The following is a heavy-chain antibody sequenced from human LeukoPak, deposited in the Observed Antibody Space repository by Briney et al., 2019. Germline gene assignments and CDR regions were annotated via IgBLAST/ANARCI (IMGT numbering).Heavy chain of an antibody. D-gene: IGHD1-26*01. CDR1: GFTFSSYA. Sequence: GRSLRLSCAASGFTFSSYAMHWVRQAPGKGLEWVAVISYDGINKYYADSVKGRFTTSRDNSKNTLYLQMNSLRAEDTAVYYCARGGGNYYETIDYWGQGTLVTVSS. CDR3: ARGGGNYYETIDY. V-gene: IGHV3-30*04. J-gene: IGHJ4*02. CDR2: ISYDGINK.